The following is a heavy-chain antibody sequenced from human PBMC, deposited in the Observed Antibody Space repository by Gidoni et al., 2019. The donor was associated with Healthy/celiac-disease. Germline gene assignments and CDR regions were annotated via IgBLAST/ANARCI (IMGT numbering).Heavy chain of an antibody. Sequence: QVQLPQWGAGLLKPSETLSLTCAVYGVSFSGYYWSWIRQPPGKGLEWIGEINHSGSTNYNPSLKSRVTISVDTSKNQFSLKLSSVTAADTAVYYCARWGGRRVTSAPNYYYYYGMDVWGQGTTVTVSS. CDR3: ARWGGRRVTSAPNYYYYYGMDV. D-gene: IGHD3-16*01. V-gene: IGHV4-34*01. J-gene: IGHJ6*02. CDR1: GVSFSGYY. CDR2: INHSGST.